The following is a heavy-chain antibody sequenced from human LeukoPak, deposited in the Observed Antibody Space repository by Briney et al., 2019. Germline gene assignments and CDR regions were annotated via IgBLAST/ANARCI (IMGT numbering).Heavy chain of an antibody. J-gene: IGHJ4*02. Sequence: SETLSLTCTVSGGSITSYYWSWIRQPPGKGLEYLGYGYYSGITNYNPSLKSRVTISVDTSKKQFSLSLSSVTAADTAIYYCARGDCSGTSCCFDYWDQGTLVTVSS. CDR1: GGSITSYY. V-gene: IGHV4-59*01. CDR2: GYYSGIT. D-gene: IGHD2-2*01. CDR3: ARGDCSGTSCCFDY.